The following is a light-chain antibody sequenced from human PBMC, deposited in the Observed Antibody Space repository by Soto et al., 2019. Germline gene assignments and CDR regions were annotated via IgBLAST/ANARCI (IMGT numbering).Light chain of an antibody. CDR2: EVN. CDR1: SSDIGRYNR. V-gene: IGLV2-18*02. CDR3: SSYTISSTLV. Sequence: QSVLTQPPSVSGSPGQSVTISCTGSSSDIGRYNRVSWYQQPPGAAPKLIIYEVNNRPSGVPDRFSGSKSGNTASLTISGLKAEDESDYFCSSYTISSTLVFGGGTKLTVL. J-gene: IGLJ2*01.